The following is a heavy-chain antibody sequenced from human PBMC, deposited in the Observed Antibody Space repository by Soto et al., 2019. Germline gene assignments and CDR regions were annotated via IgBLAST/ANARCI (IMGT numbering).Heavy chain of an antibody. CDR1: GDSISGGASF. Sequence: QVQLQESGPGLVKPSETLSLTCTVSGDSISGGASFWSWIRQPPGKGLEWIANVYYSGSSYYNPSLKGRRAISVDTTKNQFSLQLKSMTAADTAVYYCAKLSCTSSTCYFPGWFDPWGQGTLVTVSS. V-gene: IGHV4-30-4*01. CDR3: AKLSCTSSTCYFPGWFDP. J-gene: IGHJ5*02. CDR2: VYYSGSS. D-gene: IGHD2-2*01.